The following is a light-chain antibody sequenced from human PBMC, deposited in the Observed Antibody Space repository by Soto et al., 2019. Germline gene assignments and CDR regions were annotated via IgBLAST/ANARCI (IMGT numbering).Light chain of an antibody. V-gene: IGKV1-5*03. Sequence: DIQMTQSPSTLSGSVGDRVTITCRASQTISSWLAWYQQKPGKAPKLLIYKASTLKSGVPSRFSASGSGTDFTLTLNSLQPEDFATYYCQQGYSTPWTFGQGNKGDIK. CDR3: QQGYSTPWT. J-gene: IGKJ1*01. CDR2: KAS. CDR1: QTISSW.